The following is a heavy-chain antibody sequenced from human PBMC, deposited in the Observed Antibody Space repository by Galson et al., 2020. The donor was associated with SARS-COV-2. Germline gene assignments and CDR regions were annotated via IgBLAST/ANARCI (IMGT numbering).Heavy chain of an antibody. CDR3: ARHSGSGLLFDH. Sequence: ASETLSLTCTVSGGSISNYYWSWIRQSPGTGLEWIGYIYSSGSTYYNPSLKSRVTISVDTSKNQVSLKLSSVTAADTAVYYCARHSGSGLLFDHWGQGTLVTVSS. J-gene: IGHJ4*02. CDR1: GGSISNYY. V-gene: IGHV4-59*08. D-gene: IGHD3-10*01. CDR2: IYSSGST.